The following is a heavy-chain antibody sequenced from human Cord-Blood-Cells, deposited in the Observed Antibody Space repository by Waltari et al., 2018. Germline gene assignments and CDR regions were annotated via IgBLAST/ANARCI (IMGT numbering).Heavy chain of an antibody. J-gene: IGHJ4*02. D-gene: IGHD3-3*01. V-gene: IGHV4-39*01. CDR2: IYYSGST. Sequence: QLQLQESGPGLVKPSETLSLTCTVSGGSTSSSSYYWGWIRQPPGKGLEWIGSIYYSGSTYYNPSLKSRVTISVDTSKNQFSLKLSSVTAADTAVYYCARHIRFLEWLGMNFDYWGQGTLVTVSS. CDR3: ARHIRFLEWLGMNFDY. CDR1: GGSTSSSSYY.